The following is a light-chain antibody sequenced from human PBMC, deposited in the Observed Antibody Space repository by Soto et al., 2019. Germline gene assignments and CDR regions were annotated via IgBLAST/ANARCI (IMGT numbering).Light chain of an antibody. CDR1: SSDVGGYNY. Sequence: QSALTQPASVSGSPGQSITISCTGTSSDVGGYNYVSWYQQHPGKAPKLIIYEVSNRPSGVSNRFSGSKSGNTASLTISGLQAGDEADYYCNSYTSKSTGVFGTGTKVTVL. J-gene: IGLJ1*01. CDR3: NSYTSKSTGV. CDR2: EVS. V-gene: IGLV2-14*01.